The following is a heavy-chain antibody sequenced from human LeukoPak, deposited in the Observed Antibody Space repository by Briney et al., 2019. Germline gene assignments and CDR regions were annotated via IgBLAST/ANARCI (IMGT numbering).Heavy chain of an antibody. D-gene: IGHD3-9*01. J-gene: IGHJ4*02. CDR2: IYYSGST. V-gene: IGHV4-39*07. CDR1: GGSISSSSYY. Sequence: SETLSLTCTVSGGSISSSSYYWGWIRQPPGKGLEWIGSIYYSGSTYYNPSLKSRVTVSLDTSKNQFSLKLNSVTAADTAFYYCARGRGSFDWPWKFWGQGILVTVSS. CDR3: ARGRGSFDWPWKF.